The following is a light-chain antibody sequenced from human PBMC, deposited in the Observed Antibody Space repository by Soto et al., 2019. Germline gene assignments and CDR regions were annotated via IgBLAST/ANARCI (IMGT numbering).Light chain of an antibody. V-gene: IGLV2-23*03. J-gene: IGLJ1*01. Sequence: QSALTQPASVSGSPGQSITISRTGTSSDVGSYNLVSWYQQHPGKAPKLMIYEGSKRPSGVSNRFSGSKSGNTASLTISGLQAEDEADYYCCSYARLSTFVFGTGTKVTVL. CDR3: CSYARLSTFV. CDR1: SSDVGSYNL. CDR2: EGS.